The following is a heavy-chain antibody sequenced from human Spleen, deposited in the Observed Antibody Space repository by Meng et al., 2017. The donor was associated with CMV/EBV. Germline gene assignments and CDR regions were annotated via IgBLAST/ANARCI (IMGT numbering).Heavy chain of an antibody. CDR3: AHSATRMITFGGVIVSRGFDP. J-gene: IGHJ5*02. CDR1: RGLR. Sequence: RGLRVGWIRQPPGPALEWLALIYWNDYTRSSPSLKSRLTITKDTSKNQVVLTMTNMDPVDTATYYCAHSATRMITFGGVIVSRGFDPWGQGTLVTVSS. D-gene: IGHD3-16*02. V-gene: IGHV2-5*01. CDR2: IYWNDYT.